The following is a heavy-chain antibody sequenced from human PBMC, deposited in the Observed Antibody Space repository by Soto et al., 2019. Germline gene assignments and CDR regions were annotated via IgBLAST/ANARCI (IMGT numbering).Heavy chain of an antibody. D-gene: IGHD3-9*01. CDR2: INSDGSST. V-gene: IGHV3-74*01. CDR3: ARVYDILTGRDAFDI. J-gene: IGHJ3*02. CDR1: GFTFSSYW. Sequence: GGSLRLSCAASGFTFSSYWMHWVRQAPGKGLVWVSRINSDGSSTSYADSVKGRFTISRDNAKNTLYLQMNSLRAEDTAVYYCARVYDILTGRDAFDIWGQGTMVTVSS.